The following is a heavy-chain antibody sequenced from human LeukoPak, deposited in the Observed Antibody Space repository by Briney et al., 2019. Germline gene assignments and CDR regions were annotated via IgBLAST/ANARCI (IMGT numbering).Heavy chain of an antibody. CDR3: ASSSAAYYFDY. J-gene: IGHJ4*02. Sequence: GGSLRLSCAASGFTFSRYAMYCVRQAPGKGLEYVSTISSNGGSTYYASSVKGRFTVSRDNSRNTLYLQMGSLRGEDMAVYYCASSSAAYYFDYWGQGTLVTVSS. D-gene: IGHD2-2*01. CDR2: ISSNGGST. V-gene: IGHV3-64*01. CDR1: GFTFSRYA.